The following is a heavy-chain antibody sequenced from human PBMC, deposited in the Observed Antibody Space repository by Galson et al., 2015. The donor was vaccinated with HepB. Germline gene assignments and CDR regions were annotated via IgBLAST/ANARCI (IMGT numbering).Heavy chain of an antibody. CDR2: INPNSGGT. Sequence: SVKVSCKASGYTFTGYYMHWVRQAPGQGLEWMGWINPNSGGTNYAQKFQGRVTMTRDTSTSTAYMELRSLRSDDTAVYYCARGFEIVVPAAMLAYGMDVWGQGTTVTVSS. V-gene: IGHV1-2*02. J-gene: IGHJ6*02. D-gene: IGHD2-2*01. CDR1: GYTFTGYY. CDR3: ARGFEIVVPAAMLAYGMDV.